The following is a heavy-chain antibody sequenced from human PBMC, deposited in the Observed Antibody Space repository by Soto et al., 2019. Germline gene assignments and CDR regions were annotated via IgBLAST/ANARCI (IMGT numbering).Heavy chain of an antibody. Sequence: SETLSLMCTVSGGFISRSSNFWAWVRQSPGKGLEWIGNIYYSGITYYNPSLKSRVTISVDTSKNQFSLKLSSVTAEDSAVYYCARRNGYCIPGSCYEYYFDHWGQGTLVTVSS. CDR1: GGFISRSSNF. J-gene: IGHJ4*02. D-gene: IGHD2-2*03. CDR2: IYYSGIT. CDR3: ARRNGYCIPGSCYEYYFDH. V-gene: IGHV4-39*01.